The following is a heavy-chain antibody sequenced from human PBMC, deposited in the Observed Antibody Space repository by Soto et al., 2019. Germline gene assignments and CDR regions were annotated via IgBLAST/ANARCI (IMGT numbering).Heavy chain of an antibody. Sequence: PSETLSLTCTVSGGSISSYYWSWTRQPPGKGLEWIGYIYYSGSTNYNPSLKSRVTISVDTSKNQFSLKLSSVTAADTAVYYCARDPLGGSGYYSPWGQGTLVTVSS. CDR1: GGSISSYY. J-gene: IGHJ5*02. D-gene: IGHD3-22*01. CDR3: ARDPLGGSGYYSP. CDR2: IYYSGST. V-gene: IGHV4-59*01.